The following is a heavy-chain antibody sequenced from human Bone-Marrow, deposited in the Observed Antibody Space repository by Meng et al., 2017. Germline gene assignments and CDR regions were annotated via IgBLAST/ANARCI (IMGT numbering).Heavy chain of an antibody. CDR1: GFTFSSHS. V-gene: IGHV3-21*01. CDR3: ARDGILLWFGELAWFDP. D-gene: IGHD3-10*01. Sequence: GGSLRPSCAASGFTFSSHSMNWVRQAPGKGLEWVSSISSSSSYIYYADSVKGRFTISRDNAKNSLYLQMNSLGAEDTAVYYCARDGILLWFGELAWFDPWGQGTLVTFAS. J-gene: IGHJ5*02. CDR2: ISSSSSYI.